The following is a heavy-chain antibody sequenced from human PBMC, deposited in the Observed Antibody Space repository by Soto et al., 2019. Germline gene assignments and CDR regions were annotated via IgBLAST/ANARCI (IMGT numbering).Heavy chain of an antibody. CDR2: VYHTGRT. Sequence: QVQLQESGPGLVKPSETLSLTCTVSGGSFKIGSYSWSWIRPPPGKGLEWIGYVYHTGRTSYNPSLKSRVSISMDTSKNQFSLNLDSVTAADTAVYFCARDFAYFDSWGQGTLVTVSS. J-gene: IGHJ4*02. CDR1: GGSFKIGSYS. D-gene: IGHD3-3*01. V-gene: IGHV4-61*01. CDR3: ARDFAYFDS.